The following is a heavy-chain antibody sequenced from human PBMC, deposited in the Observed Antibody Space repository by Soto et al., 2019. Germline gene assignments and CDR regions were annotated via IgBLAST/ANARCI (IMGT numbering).Heavy chain of an antibody. CDR2: ISWNSGSI. D-gene: IGHD4-17*01. V-gene: IGHV3-9*01. Sequence: EVQLVESGGGLVQPGRSLRLSCAASGFTFDDYAMHWVRQAPGKGLEWVSGISWNSGSIGYADSVKGRFTISRDNAKNSLYLQMNSLRAEDTALYYCAKDRGYGGTYYYYGMDVWGQGTTVTV. CDR3: AKDRGYGGTYYYYGMDV. CDR1: GFTFDDYA. J-gene: IGHJ6*02.